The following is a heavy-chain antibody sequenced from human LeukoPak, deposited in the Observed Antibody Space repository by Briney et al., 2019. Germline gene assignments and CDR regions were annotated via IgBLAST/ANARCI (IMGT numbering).Heavy chain of an antibody. Sequence: ASVKVSCKASGGTFSSYAISWVRQAPGQGLEWMGGIIPIFGTANYAQKFQGRVTITADESTSTAYMELSSLRSEDTAVYYCARVATTVTTGDYWGQRTLVTVSS. D-gene: IGHD4-17*01. CDR3: ARVATTVTTGDY. V-gene: IGHV1-69*13. CDR1: GGTFSSYA. J-gene: IGHJ4*02. CDR2: IIPIFGTA.